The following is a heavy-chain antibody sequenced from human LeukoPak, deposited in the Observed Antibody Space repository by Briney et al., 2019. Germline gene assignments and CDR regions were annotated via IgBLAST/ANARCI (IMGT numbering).Heavy chain of an antibody. CDR1: GFTFGDYA. D-gene: IGHD3-10*01. Sequence: HAGGSLRLSCAASGFTFGDYAMIWVRQAPGKGLEWVSAIGASSGTTYYTDSVKGRFTISKDNSRNTLYLQMNSLRAEDTAVYYCARGVRGSGSLYYFDYWGQGTLVTVSS. CDR2: IGASSGTT. V-gene: IGHV3-23*01. CDR3: ARGVRGSGSLYYFDY. J-gene: IGHJ4*02.